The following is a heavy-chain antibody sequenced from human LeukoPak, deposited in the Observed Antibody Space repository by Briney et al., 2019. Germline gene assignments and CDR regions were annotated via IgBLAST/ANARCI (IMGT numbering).Heavy chain of an antibody. V-gene: IGHV4-61*02. CDR1: GDSISSGNYY. J-gene: IGHJ3*02. Sequence: PSETLSLTCTVSGDSISSGNYYWSWIRQPAGKGLEWIGRIYTSGSTNYSPSLNSRVTISVDTSKNQFSLKLSSVTAADTAVYYCARAYYYDSSGSRDAFHIWGQGTMVTVSS. D-gene: IGHD3-22*01. CDR2: IYTSGST. CDR3: ARAYYYDSSGSRDAFHI.